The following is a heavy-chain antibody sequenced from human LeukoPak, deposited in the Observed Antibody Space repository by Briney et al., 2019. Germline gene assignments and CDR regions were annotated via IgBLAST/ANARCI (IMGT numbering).Heavy chain of an antibody. V-gene: IGHV3-7*01. J-gene: IGHJ3*02. CDR2: TNQGGSEK. D-gene: IGHD4-17*01. CDR1: GFSFSSYW. CDR3: ARSHPNTVTDAFDI. Sequence: GGSLRLSCAASGFSFSSYWMSWVRQAPGKGLEWVAYTNQGGSEKYYVDSVRGRFTISRDDAKNSLYLQMNSLRAEDTAVYYCARSHPNTVTDAFDIWGQGTMVTVSS.